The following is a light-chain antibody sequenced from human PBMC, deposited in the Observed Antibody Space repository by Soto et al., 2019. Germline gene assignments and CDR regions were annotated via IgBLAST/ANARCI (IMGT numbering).Light chain of an antibody. Sequence: DIQMTQSPSTLSASVGYRFTITCRASQGISSYLAWYQQKPGKAPKLLIYAASTLQSGVPSRFSGSGSGTEFTLTISSLQPEDFATYYCQQLNSYPLTFGGGTTGDIK. J-gene: IGKJ4*01. V-gene: IGKV1-9*01. CDR1: QGISSY. CDR3: QQLNSYPLT. CDR2: AAS.